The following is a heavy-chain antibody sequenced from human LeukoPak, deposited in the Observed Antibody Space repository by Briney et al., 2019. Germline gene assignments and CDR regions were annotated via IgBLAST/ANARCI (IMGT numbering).Heavy chain of an antibody. CDR1: GGSLSDYY. CDR2: FYTSGST. Sequence: SETLSLICTVSGGSLSDYYWSWIRQPAGKGLELIGRFYTSGSTNYNPSLKSRVTMSVDTSKNQFSLRLSSVTAADTAVYYCARERDYSNAYVMDVWGQGTTVTVSS. J-gene: IGHJ6*02. D-gene: IGHD4-11*01. V-gene: IGHV4-4*07. CDR3: ARERDYSNAYVMDV.